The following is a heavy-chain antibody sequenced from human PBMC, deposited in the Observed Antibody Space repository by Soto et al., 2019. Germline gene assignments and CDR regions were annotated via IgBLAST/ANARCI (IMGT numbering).Heavy chain of an antibody. D-gene: IGHD1-26*01. Sequence: QVQLVQSGAEVKEPGSSVRVSCKASAGTFDNFIMNWVRQTPGQGLEWMGGIVPMLGTPTYAEKFKGRVTISATGSTSTMYMEVTSLRSEDTAIYYCARNGTYSSSLSQYSGMDVWGQGTTVTVSS. CDR1: AGTFDNFI. J-gene: IGHJ6*02. CDR3: ARNGTYSSSLSQYSGMDV. V-gene: IGHV1-69*01. CDR2: IVPMLGTP.